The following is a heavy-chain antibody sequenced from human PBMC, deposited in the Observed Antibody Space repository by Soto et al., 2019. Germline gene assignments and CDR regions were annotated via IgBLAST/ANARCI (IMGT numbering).Heavy chain of an antibody. CDR1: GFTFSSYA. V-gene: IGHV3-23*01. J-gene: IGHJ4*02. Sequence: GGSLRLSCAASGFTFSSYAMSWVRQAPGKGLEWVSAISGSGGSTYYADSVKGRFTISRDNSKNTLYLQMNSLRAEDTAVYYCAAVYIGYDWISYYFDYWGQGTLVTVSS. CDR3: AAVYIGYDWISYYFDY. CDR2: ISGSGGST. D-gene: IGHD5-12*01.